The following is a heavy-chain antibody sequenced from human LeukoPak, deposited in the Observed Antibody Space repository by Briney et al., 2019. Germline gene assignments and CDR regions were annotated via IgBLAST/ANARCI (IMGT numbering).Heavy chain of an antibody. J-gene: IGHJ4*02. Sequence: ASETLSLTCTVSGGSITSYYRSWIRQSPGKGLEWIGYMYYSGSTKYNPSLKSRVAISVDTSKNQFSLKLSSVTAADTAVYYCAGLPMAVTPHVDHWGQGTLVTVSS. V-gene: IGHV4-59*01. CDR2: MYYSGST. CDR1: GGSITSYY. D-gene: IGHD4-23*01. CDR3: AGLPMAVTPHVDH.